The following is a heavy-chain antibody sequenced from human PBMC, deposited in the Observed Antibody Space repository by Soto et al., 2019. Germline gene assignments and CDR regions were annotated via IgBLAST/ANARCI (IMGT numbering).Heavy chain of an antibody. J-gene: IGHJ1*01. V-gene: IGHV4-31*03. CDR1: GGSISSGGYY. D-gene: IGHD2-2*01. Sequence: QVQLQESGPGLVKPSQTLSLTCTVSGGSISSGGYYWSWIRQHPGKGLEWIGYIYYSGSTYYNPSLKSRVTISVDTSKNQFSLKLSSVTAADTAVYYCARVGGYCISTSCSGRVFQHWGQGTLVTVSS. CDR3: ARVGGYCISTSCSGRVFQH. CDR2: IYYSGST.